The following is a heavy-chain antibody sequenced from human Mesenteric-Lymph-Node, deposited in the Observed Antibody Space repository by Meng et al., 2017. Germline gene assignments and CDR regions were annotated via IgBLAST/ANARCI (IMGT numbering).Heavy chain of an antibody. D-gene: IGHD2-21*01. CDR1: GYTFSGHY. J-gene: IGHJ3*02. CDR2: INPNTGGT. Sequence: ASVKVSCKASGYTFSGHYMHWVRQAPGQGLEWMGWINPNTGGTLFAQKFQGRVTMTSDTSINTAYMDLSRLRSDDTAVYYCASKDVVVATSDAFDIWGQGTMVTVSS. V-gene: IGHV1-2*02. CDR3: ASKDVVVATSDAFDI.